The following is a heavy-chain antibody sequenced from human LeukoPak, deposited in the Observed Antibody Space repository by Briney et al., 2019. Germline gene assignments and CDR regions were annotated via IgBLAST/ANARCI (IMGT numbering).Heavy chain of an antibody. D-gene: IGHD6-19*01. CDR1: GFTFDDYA. CDR2: ISWNSGSI. CDR3: ANDSEQWLGPFDY. V-gene: IGHV3-9*01. J-gene: IGHJ4*02. Sequence: GRSLRLSCAASGFTFDDYAMHWVRQAPGKGLEWVSGISWNSGSIGYADSVKGRFTISRDNAKNSLYLQMNSLRAEDTALYYCANDSEQWLGPFDYWGQGTLVTVSS.